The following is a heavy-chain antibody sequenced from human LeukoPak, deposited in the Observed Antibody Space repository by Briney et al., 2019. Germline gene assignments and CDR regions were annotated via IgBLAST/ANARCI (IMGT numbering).Heavy chain of an antibody. V-gene: IGHV4-59*01. CDR2: IYYSGST. CDR3: ARVGIAAAGSEFDY. Sequence: PSETLSHTCTVSGGSISSYYWSWIRQPPGKGLEWIGYIYYSGSTNYNPSLKSRVTISVDTSKNQFSLKLSSVTAADTAVYYCARVGIAAAGSEFDYWGQGTLVTVSP. CDR1: GGSISSYY. J-gene: IGHJ4*02. D-gene: IGHD6-13*01.